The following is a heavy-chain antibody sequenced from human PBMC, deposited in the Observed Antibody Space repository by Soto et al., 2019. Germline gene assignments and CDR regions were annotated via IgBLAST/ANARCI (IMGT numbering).Heavy chain of an antibody. CDR2: ISSSGSTI. V-gene: IGHV3-11*01. CDR3: ARTLANPPFDY. D-gene: IGHD3-16*01. CDR1: GFTFSAYY. J-gene: IGHJ4*02. Sequence: PGASLRPSCADPGFTFSAYYMSWIRQAPGKGLEWVSYISSSGSTIYYADSVKGRFTISRDNAKNSLYLQMNSLRAEDTAVYYCARTLANPPFDYWGQGTLVTVSS.